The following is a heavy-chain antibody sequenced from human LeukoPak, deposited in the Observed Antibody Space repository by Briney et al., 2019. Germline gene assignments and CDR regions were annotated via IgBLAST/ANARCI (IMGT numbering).Heavy chain of an antibody. V-gene: IGHV3-7*01. CDR2: INQDGSEQ. CDR3: ARSVGARGAFDI. Sequence: PGGSLRLSCAASGFTFSSYWMSWVRQAPGKGLEWVANINQDGSEQYYVDSVKGRFTISRDNTKNSLYLQMNSLRAEDTAVYYCARSVGARGAFDIWGQGTMVTVSS. J-gene: IGHJ3*02. D-gene: IGHD1-26*01. CDR1: GFTFSSYW.